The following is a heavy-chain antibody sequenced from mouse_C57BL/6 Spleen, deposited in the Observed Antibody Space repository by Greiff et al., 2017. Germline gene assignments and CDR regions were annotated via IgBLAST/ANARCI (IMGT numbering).Heavy chain of an antibody. CDR1: GYTFTGYW. CDR2: ILPGSGST. D-gene: IGHD1-1*01. J-gene: IGHJ3*01. V-gene: IGHV1-9*01. Sequence: QVQLKQSGAELMKPGASVKLSCKATGYTFTGYWIEWVKQRPGHGLEWIGEILPGSGSTNYNEKFKGKATFTADTSSNTAYMQLSSLKTKDSAIYYCARTSYYCGSRPFAYWGQGTLVTVSA. CDR3: ARTSYYCGSRPFAY.